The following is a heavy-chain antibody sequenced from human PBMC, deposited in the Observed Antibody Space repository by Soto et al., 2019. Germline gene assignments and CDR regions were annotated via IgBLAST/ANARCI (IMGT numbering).Heavy chain of an antibody. Sequence: SETLSLTCTVSGDSISSYYWTWIRQPPGRGLDYIGYIYYSGSTNYNPSLKSRATISVDTSKNQISLKVSSVTAADTAVYYCARTVFGRRVYFYYMDVWGKGTTVTVSS. CDR1: GDSISSYY. D-gene: IGHD3-3*01. CDR3: ARTVFGRRVYFYYMDV. CDR2: IYYSGST. V-gene: IGHV4-59*01. J-gene: IGHJ6*03.